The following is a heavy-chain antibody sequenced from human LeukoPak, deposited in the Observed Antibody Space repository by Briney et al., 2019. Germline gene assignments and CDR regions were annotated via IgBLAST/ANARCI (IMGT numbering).Heavy chain of an antibody. CDR3: AKGGGSGLRYYYMDV. J-gene: IGHJ6*03. D-gene: IGHD6-19*01. V-gene: IGHV3-30*18. Sequence: GGSLRLSCAASGFTFSSYGMHWVRQAPGKGLEWVAVISYDGSNKYYADSVKGRFTVSRDNSKNTLYLQMKSLRAEDTAVYYCAKGGGSGLRYYYMDVWGKGTTVTISS. CDR1: GFTFSSYG. CDR2: ISYDGSNK.